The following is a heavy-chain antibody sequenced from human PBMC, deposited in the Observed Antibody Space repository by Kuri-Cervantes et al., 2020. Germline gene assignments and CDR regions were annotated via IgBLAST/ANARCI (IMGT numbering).Heavy chain of an antibody. CDR3: ARDKQWLFAN. Sequence: GESLKISCVASTFTFSTYGMHWVRQAPGKGLEWVAVILYDGSKQFYADSVKGRFTISRDNSKNTLYMQLNSLRAEDTAVYYCARDKQWLFANWGQGTLVTVSS. J-gene: IGHJ4*02. CDR2: ILYDGSKQ. D-gene: IGHD6-19*01. CDR1: TFTFSTYG. V-gene: IGHV3-30*03.